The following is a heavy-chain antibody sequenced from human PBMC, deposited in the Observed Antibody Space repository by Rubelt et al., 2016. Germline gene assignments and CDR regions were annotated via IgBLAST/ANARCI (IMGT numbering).Heavy chain of an antibody. J-gene: IGHJ1*01. CDR2: ISTSVGST. D-gene: IGHD1-26*01. CDR3: AKELSGSYCYFQH. CDR1: GFTFSTYA. Sequence: EVQLVESGGGLVQPGGSLRLSCAASGFTFSTYAMSWVRQAPGKGLEWVSAISTSVGSTYSADSVKGRFTISRDNSKNTLYLQMNSLRAEDTAVYYCAKELSGSYCYFQHWGQGTLVTVSS. V-gene: IGHV3-23*04.